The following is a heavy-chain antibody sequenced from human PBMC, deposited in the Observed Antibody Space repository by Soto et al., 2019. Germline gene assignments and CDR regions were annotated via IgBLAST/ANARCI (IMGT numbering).Heavy chain of an antibody. Sequence: GGSLRLSCAASGFTFISYAMNWVRLAPGKRPEWVSSIVGSGGSTYYADSVKGRFTISRDNSKSTLYLQMNSLRAEDTAVYHCAKGTQASRSGAICYPFDYWGQGTQVTVSS. V-gene: IGHV3-23*01. CDR2: IVGSGGST. CDR3: AKGTQASRSGAICYPFDY. D-gene: IGHD2-15*01. CDR1: GFTFISYA. J-gene: IGHJ4*02.